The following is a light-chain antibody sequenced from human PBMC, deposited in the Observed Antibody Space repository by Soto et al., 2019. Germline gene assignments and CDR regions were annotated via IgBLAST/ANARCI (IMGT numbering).Light chain of an antibody. J-gene: IGLJ1*01. CDR2: EVS. Sequence: QSALTQPPSASGSFGQSVTISCTGTSSDVGGYNYVSWYQQHPGKAPKLMIYEVSERPSGVPDRFSGSKSGNTASLTVSGLQADDEADYYCSTYSGTYYYYVFGSGTKVPV. CDR3: STYSGTYYYYV. CDR1: SSDVGGYNY. V-gene: IGLV2-8*01.